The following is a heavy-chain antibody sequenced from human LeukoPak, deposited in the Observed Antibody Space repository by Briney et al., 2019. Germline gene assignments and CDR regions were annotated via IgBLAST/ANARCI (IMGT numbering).Heavy chain of an antibody. J-gene: IGHJ6*03. Sequence: EASVKVSCKASGGTFSSYAISWVRQAPGQGLEWMGGIIPIFGTANYAQKFQGRVTITADKSTSTAYMELSSLRSEDTAVYYCAIDRTMDRGYYYYMDVWGKGTTVTVSS. D-gene: IGHD3-10*01. CDR2: IIPIFGTA. CDR1: GGTFSSYA. CDR3: AIDRTMDRGYYYYMDV. V-gene: IGHV1-69*06.